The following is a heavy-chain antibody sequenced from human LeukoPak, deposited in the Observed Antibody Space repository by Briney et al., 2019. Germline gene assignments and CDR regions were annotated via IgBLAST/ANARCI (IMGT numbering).Heavy chain of an antibody. CDR1: GFTFSSYW. V-gene: IGHV3-7*01. D-gene: IGHD3-10*01. CDR3: ARARKVYGSGSFPY. J-gene: IGHJ4*02. Sequence: GGSLRLSCAASGFTFSSYWMSWVRQAPGKGLEWVANIKQDGSEKYYVDSVKGRFTISRDNAKNSLYLQMNSLRAEDTAVYYCARARKVYGSGSFPYWGQGTLVTVSS. CDR2: IKQDGSEK.